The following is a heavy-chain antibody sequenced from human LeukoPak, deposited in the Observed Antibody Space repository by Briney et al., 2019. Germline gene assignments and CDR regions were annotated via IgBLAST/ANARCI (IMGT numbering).Heavy chain of an antibody. Sequence: ASVKVSCKASGYTFTSYDINWVRQATGQGLEWMGWMNPNSGNTGYAQKFQGRVTITRNTSISRAYMELSSLRSEDTAVYYCARASMGYYYYYYMDVWGKGTTVTISS. CDR2: MNPNSGNT. D-gene: IGHD2/OR15-2a*01. CDR3: ARASMGYYYYYYMDV. V-gene: IGHV1-8*03. CDR1: GYTFTSYD. J-gene: IGHJ6*03.